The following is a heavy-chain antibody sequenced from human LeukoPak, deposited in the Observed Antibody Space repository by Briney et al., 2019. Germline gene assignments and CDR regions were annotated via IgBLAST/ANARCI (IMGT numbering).Heavy chain of an antibody. Sequence: SETLSLTCTVSGGSISSYYWSWIRQPPGRGLEWIGYIYYSGSTNYNPSLKSRVTISVDTSKNQFSLKLSSVTAADTAVYYCARADGYYYGMDVWGQGTTVTVSS. CDR1: GGSISSYY. CDR3: ARADGYYYGMDV. D-gene: IGHD5-24*01. CDR2: IYYSGST. V-gene: IGHV4-59*01. J-gene: IGHJ6*02.